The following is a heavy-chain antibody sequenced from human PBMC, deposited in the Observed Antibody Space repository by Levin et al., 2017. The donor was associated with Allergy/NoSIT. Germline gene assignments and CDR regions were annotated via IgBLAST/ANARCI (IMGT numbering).Heavy chain of an antibody. D-gene: IGHD5-24*01. CDR3: ARGIWVATIVRNAFDS. Sequence: GESLKISCKGSGYSFTSYWIGWVRQMPGKGLEWMGIIYPGDSDTRYSPSFQGQVTISADKSISTAYLQWSSLKASDTAMYYCARGIWVATIVRNAFDSWGQGTMVTVSS. J-gene: IGHJ3*02. V-gene: IGHV5-51*01. CDR2: IYPGDSDT. CDR1: GYSFTSYW.